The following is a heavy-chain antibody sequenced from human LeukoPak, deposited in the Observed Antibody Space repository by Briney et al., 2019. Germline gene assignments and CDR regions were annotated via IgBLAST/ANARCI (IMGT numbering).Heavy chain of an antibody. CDR2: IYYSGST. J-gene: IGHJ4*02. CDR3: ARDATIAAPLMS. CDR1: GGSISSYY. Sequence: PSETLSLTCTVSGGSISSYYWSWIRQPPGKGLEWIGYIYYSGSTNYNPSLKSRVTISVDTSKNQFSLKLTSVTAADTAVYCARDATIAAPLMSWGQGTLVIVSS. V-gene: IGHV4-59*12. D-gene: IGHD6-13*01.